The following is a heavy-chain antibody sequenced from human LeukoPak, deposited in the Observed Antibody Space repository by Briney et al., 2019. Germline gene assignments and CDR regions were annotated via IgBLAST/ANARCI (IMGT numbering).Heavy chain of an antibody. CDR1: GGTLTTYS. D-gene: IGHD3-10*01. V-gene: IGHV1-69*04. CDR3: AREVTTMVRGVTSKSFDS. J-gene: IGHJ4*02. Sequence: ASVKVSCKASGGTLTTYSISWVRQAPGQGLEWMGRIIPLLGITNSAQKFQGRFTITADKSTGTAYMALSSLRSEDTAVYYCAREVTTMVRGVTSKSFDSWGQGTLVTVSS. CDR2: IIPLLGIT.